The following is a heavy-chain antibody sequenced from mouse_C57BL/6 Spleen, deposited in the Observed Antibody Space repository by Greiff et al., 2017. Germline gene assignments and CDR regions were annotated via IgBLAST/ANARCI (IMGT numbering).Heavy chain of an antibody. Sequence: VQLQQSGPELVKPGASVKMSCKASGYTFTDYNMHWVKQSHGKSLEWIGYINPNNGGTSYNQKFKGKATLTVNKSSSTAYMELRSLTSEDSAVYYCARDGYYFSYWYFDVWGTGTTVTVSS. J-gene: IGHJ1*03. CDR2: INPNNGGT. D-gene: IGHD2-3*01. CDR3: ARDGYYFSYWYFDV. V-gene: IGHV1-22*01. CDR1: GYTFTDYN.